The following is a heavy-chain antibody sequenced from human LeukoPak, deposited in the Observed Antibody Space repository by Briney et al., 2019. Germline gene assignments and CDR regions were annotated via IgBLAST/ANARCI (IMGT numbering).Heavy chain of an antibody. CDR2: ISSSGTI. CDR3: ARVGFDP. CDR1: GFTFSDYD. V-gene: IGHV3-69-1*01. J-gene: IGHJ5*02. Sequence: GGSLRLSCAASGFTFSDYDMHWVRQAPRKGLEWLSYISSSGTIYDADSVEGRFTISRDNAKNSLFLQMNNLRVEDTAVYYCARVGFDPWGQGTLVTVSS.